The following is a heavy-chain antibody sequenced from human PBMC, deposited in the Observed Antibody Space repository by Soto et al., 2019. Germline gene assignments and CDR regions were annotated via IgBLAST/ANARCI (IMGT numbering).Heavy chain of an antibody. V-gene: IGHV3-7*01. CDR2: IKQEGSER. Sequence: GGSLRLSCAASEFTFTTYWMNWVRQAPRKGLERVDNIKQEGSERYYADFVKGRVTITKDASKNQVVLTMTNIDPVVSATYYCAHTNIVVVVADYYMDVWGKGTTVTVSS. CDR1: EFTFTTYW. J-gene: IGHJ6*03. CDR3: AHTNIVVVVADYYMDV. D-gene: IGHD2-15*01.